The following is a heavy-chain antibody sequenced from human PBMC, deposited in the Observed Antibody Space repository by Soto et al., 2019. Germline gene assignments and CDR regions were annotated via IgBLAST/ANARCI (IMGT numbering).Heavy chain of an antibody. D-gene: IGHD6-6*01. CDR1: GFTFSSYT. CDR3: ARDDSAIAARPVDY. V-gene: IGHV3-21*01. J-gene: IGHJ4*02. CDR2: ISSSSTYI. Sequence: EVQLVESGGGLVKPGGSLRLSCAASGFTFSSYTMNWVRQAPGKGLEWVSSISSSSTYIYYADSVKGRFTISRDNAKSSLYLQMNSLRAEDTAVYYCARDDSAIAARPVDYWVQGTLVTVSS.